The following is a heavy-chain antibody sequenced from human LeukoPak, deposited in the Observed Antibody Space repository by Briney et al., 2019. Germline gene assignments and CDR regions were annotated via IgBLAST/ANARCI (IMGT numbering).Heavy chain of an antibody. J-gene: IGHJ3*01. Sequence: SETLSLTCTVSGGSISSSSYSWGWIRQPPGKGLEWIGSIYYSGSTYYNPSLKSRVTISVDTSKNQFSLKLSSVTTADTAVYYCARGLQRYYYDSSGFVAWGQGTMVTVSS. CDR1: GGSISSSSYS. D-gene: IGHD3-22*01. CDR3: ARGLQRYYYDSSGFVA. V-gene: IGHV4-39*07. CDR2: IYYSGST.